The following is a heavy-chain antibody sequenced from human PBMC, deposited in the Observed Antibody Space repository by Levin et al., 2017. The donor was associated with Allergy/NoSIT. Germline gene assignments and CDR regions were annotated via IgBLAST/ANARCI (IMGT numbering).Heavy chain of an antibody. V-gene: IGHV4-59*01. J-gene: IGHJ4*02. Sequence: SETLSLTCTVSGGSISTYYWSWIRQPPGKGLEWIGYIYYSGTTHYNPSLKSRVTISVDTSKNQFSLKLSSVTAADTAVYYCAREGGGDGYNFGYWGQGTLVTVPS. D-gene: IGHD5-24*01. CDR2: IYYSGTT. CDR1: GGSISTYY. CDR3: AREGGGDGYNFGY.